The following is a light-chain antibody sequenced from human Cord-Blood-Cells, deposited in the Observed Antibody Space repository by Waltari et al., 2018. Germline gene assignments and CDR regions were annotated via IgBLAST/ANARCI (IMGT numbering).Light chain of an antibody. CDR2: GAS. V-gene: IGKV3-20*01. J-gene: IGKJ2*01. Sequence: EIVLTQSPGTLSLSPGDRAPLSCRASQSVSSSYLAWYQQKPGQAPRLLIYGASSRATGIPDRFSGSGSGTDLTLTISRLEPEDFAVYYCQQYGSSPYTFGQGTKLEIK. CDR3: QQYGSSPYT. CDR1: QSVSSSY.